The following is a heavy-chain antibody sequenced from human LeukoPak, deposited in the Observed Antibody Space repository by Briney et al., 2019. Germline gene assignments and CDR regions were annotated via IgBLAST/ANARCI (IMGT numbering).Heavy chain of an antibody. CDR2: ISGDGGST. J-gene: IGHJ4*02. CDR3: ARESETSGWYDY. CDR1: GFSFGEYA. Sequence: GGSLRLSCAASGFSFGEYAIHWVRQAPGKGLEWVSLISGDGGSTFYADSVRGRFTISRDNTRKSLSLQMSSLRSEDTALYYCARESETSGWYDYWGQGTLVTVSS. D-gene: IGHD6-19*01. V-gene: IGHV3-43*02.